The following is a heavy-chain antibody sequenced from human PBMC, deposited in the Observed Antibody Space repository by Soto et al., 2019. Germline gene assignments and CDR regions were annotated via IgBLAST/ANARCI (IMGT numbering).Heavy chain of an antibody. CDR2: INHSGST. J-gene: IGHJ6*02. CDR1: GGSFSGYY. V-gene: IGHV4-34*01. Sequence: KTSETLSLTCAVYGGSFSGYYWSWIRQPPGKGLEWIGEINHSGSTNYNPSLKSRVTISVDTSKNQFSLKLSSVTAADTAVYYCARVKDLRYFDWLPTYGMDVWGQGTTVTVSS. CDR3: ARVKDLRYFDWLPTYGMDV. D-gene: IGHD3-9*01.